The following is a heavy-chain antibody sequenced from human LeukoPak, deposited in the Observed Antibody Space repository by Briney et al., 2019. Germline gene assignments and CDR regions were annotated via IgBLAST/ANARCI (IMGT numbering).Heavy chain of an antibody. CDR1: GGSISSGGYY. CDR2: IYYSGST. CDR3: ARTYSSGWFFDY. D-gene: IGHD6-19*01. V-gene: IGHV4-31*03. Sequence: SQTLSLTCTVSGGSISSGGYYWSWIRQHPGKGLEWIGYIYYSGSTYYNPPLKSRVTISVDTSKNQFSLKLSSVTAADTAVYYCARTYSSGWFFDYWGQGTLVTVSS. J-gene: IGHJ4*02.